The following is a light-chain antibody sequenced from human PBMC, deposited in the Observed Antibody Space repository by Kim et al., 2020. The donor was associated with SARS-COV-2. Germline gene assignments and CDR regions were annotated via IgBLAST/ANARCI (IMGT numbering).Light chain of an antibody. V-gene: IGKV1-17*02. CDR3: LQYNSYPLT. CDR2: GAS. Sequence: ASIGDRVTITCRASQGIGSALGWYQQKPGKAPKRLIYGASSLQSGVPSRFSGTGSGTEFTLTISNMQPEDSATYYCLQYNSYPLTFGQGTKVDIK. J-gene: IGKJ1*01. CDR1: QGIGSA.